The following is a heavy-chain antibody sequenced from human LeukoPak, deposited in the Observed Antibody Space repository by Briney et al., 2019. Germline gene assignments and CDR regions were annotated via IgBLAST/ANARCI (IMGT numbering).Heavy chain of an antibody. V-gene: IGHV4-31*03. J-gene: IGHJ4*02. Sequence: KASETLSLTCTVSGGSISSGGYYWSWIRQHPGKGLEWIGYIYYSGSTYYNPSLKSRVTISVDTSKNQFSLKLSSVTAADTAVYYCARKSSSSGLDYWGQGTLVTVSS. CDR1: GGSISSGGYY. D-gene: IGHD6-6*01. CDR2: IYYSGST. CDR3: ARKSSSSGLDY.